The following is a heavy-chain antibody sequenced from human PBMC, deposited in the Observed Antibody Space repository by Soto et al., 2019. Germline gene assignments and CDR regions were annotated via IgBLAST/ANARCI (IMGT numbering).Heavy chain of an antibody. CDR1: GFTFSSYA. J-gene: IGHJ5*02. CDR2: ISASGGLK. V-gene: IGHV3-23*01. D-gene: IGHD1-26*01. CDR3: AREVGAPSGWLDP. Sequence: GGSLRLSCAASGFTFSSYAMTWVRQTPGKGLEWVSGISASGGLKYYADSVRGRFTVSRDNSKNILYLQMDNLGDEDTALYYCAREVGAPSGWLDPWGQGTQVTVSS.